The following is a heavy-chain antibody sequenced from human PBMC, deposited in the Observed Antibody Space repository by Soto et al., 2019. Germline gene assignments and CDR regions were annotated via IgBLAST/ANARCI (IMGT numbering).Heavy chain of an antibody. CDR3: ARDPDPGPIAAAGTAPWFDP. CDR2: ISSSSSYI. J-gene: IGHJ5*02. CDR1: GFTFSSYS. Sequence: PGGSLRLSCAASGFTFSSYSMNWVRQAPGKGLEWVSSISSSSSYIYYADSVKGRFTISRDNAKNSLYLQMNSLRAEDTAVYYCARDPDPGPIAAAGTAPWFDPWGQGTLVTVSS. D-gene: IGHD6-13*01. V-gene: IGHV3-21*01.